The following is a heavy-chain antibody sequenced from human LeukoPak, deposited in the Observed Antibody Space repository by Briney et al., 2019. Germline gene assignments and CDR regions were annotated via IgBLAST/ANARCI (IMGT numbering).Heavy chain of an antibody. J-gene: IGHJ4*02. CDR1: GFTFSDYY. CDR2: ISSSGSTI. V-gene: IGHV3-11*04. CDR3: ANFGESPFDY. Sequence: GGSLRLSCAASGFTFSDYYMSWIRQAPEKGLEWVSYISSSGSTIYYADSVKGRFTISRHNAKNTLYLQMNSLRAEDTAVYYCANFGESPFDYWGQGTLVTVSS. D-gene: IGHD3-10*01.